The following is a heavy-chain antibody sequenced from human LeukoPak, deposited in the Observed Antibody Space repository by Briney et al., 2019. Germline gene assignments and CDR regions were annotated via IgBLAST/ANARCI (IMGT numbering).Heavy chain of an antibody. CDR1: GYTFTSYD. D-gene: IGHD3-9*01. J-gene: IGHJ2*01. CDR2: MNPNSGNT. Sequence: ASVKVSCKDSGYTFTSYDINWVRQATGQGLEWMGWMNPNSGNTGYAQNFQGRVTMTRNTSISTAYMELSSLRSEDTAVYYCARAWSHYDILTGYYTSWYFDLWGRGTLVTVSS. CDR3: ARAWSHYDILTGYYTSWYFDL. V-gene: IGHV1-8*01.